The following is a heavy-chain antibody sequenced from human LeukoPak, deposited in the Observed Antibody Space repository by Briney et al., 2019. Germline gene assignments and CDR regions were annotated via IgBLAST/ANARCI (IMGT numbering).Heavy chain of an antibody. D-gene: IGHD6-13*01. CDR2: IRYDGSNK. CDR3: AKGTGYSSSWDSYGMDV. CDR1: GFTFSSYG. J-gene: IGHJ6*02. V-gene: IGHV3-30*02. Sequence: GGSLRLSCAASGFTFSSYGMHWVRQAPGKGLEWVAFIRYDGSNKYYADSVKGRFTISRDNSKNMLYLQMNSLRAEDTAVYYCAKGTGYSSSWDSYGMDVWGQGTTVTVSS.